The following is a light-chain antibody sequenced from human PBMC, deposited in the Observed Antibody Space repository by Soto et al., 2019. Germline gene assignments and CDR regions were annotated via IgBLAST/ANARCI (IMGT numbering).Light chain of an antibody. CDR3: LQDYNYPFT. Sequence: AIQMTKSPSSRSASEGERVTITCRASQGIRNDLGWYQKKPGKAPTLLIYAASSLQSGVPSRFSGSGSGTDFTLTISSLQPEDFATDYCLQDYNYPFTFGTGTKVDIK. V-gene: IGKV1-6*01. J-gene: IGKJ3*01. CDR1: QGIRND. CDR2: AAS.